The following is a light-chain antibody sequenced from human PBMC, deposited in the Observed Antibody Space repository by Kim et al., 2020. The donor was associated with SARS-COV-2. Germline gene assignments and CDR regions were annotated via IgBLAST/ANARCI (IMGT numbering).Light chain of an antibody. CDR3: QQHHSFPLT. Sequence: ASVGDTVTITCRASQGINSNLAWYQQRPGKAPNLLIYSAFTLHSGVPSRFSGSGSGTDFTLTITSLQPEDFATYHCQQHHSFPLTFGGGTKMDIK. J-gene: IGKJ4*01. CDR1: QGINSN. V-gene: IGKV1-9*01. CDR2: SAF.